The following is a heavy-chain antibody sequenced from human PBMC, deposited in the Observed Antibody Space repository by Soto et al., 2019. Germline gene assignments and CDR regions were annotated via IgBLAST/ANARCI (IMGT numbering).Heavy chain of an antibody. CDR3: ARAPKVSGSSQTRPDF. J-gene: IGHJ4*02. Sequence: ETLSLTCSIYSGSFSVYYWSWIRQPPGKGLEWIGEISQSGNTNYSPSLKSRVSISIDTSKKQFSLNLASVSAADTAVYYCARAPKVSGSSQTRPDFWGQGTLVTVSS. CDR2: ISQSGNT. CDR1: SGSFSVYY. D-gene: IGHD6-6*01. V-gene: IGHV4-34*01.